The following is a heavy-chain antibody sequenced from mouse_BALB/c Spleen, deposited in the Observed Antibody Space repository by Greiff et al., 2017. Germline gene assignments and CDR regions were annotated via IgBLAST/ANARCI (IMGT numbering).Heavy chain of an antibody. D-gene: IGHD4-1*01. J-gene: IGHJ4*01. V-gene: IGHV1-7*01. CDR2: INPSTGYT. CDR1: GYTFTSYW. Sequence: QVQLQQSGAELAKPGASVKMSCKASGYTFTSYWMHWVKQRPGQGLEWIGYINPSTGYTEYNQKFKDKATLTADKSSSTAYMQLSSLTSEDSAVYYCARSNWYAMDYWGQGTSVTVSS. CDR3: ARSNWYAMDY.